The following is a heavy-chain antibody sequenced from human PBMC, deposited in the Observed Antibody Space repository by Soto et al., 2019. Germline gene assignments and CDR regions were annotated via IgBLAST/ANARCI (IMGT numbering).Heavy chain of an antibody. Sequence: QVQLVQSGAEVKKPGASVKVSCKASGGTFSSYAISWVRQAPGQGLEWMGGIIPIVGTANYAQKFQGRVTITADKSTSTAYMELSSLRSEDTAVYYCARGAYSGSSPDLDAFDIWGQGTMVTVSS. J-gene: IGHJ3*02. V-gene: IGHV1-69*06. CDR1: GGTFSSYA. D-gene: IGHD1-26*01. CDR2: IIPIVGTA. CDR3: ARGAYSGSSPDLDAFDI.